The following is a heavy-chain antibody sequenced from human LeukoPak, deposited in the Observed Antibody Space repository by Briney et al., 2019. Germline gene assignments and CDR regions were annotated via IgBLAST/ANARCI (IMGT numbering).Heavy chain of an antibody. CDR3: AFPRNYYGSGSLRYYYYGMDV. J-gene: IGHJ6*02. CDR2: ISGGGDST. D-gene: IGHD3-10*01. Sequence: PGGSLRLSCAASGFTFSSYAMTWVRQASGKGLEWVSAISGGGDSTYHADSVKGRFTISRDNSKNTLYLQMNSLRAEDTAVYYCAFPRNYYGSGSLRYYYYGMDVWGQGTTVTVSS. V-gene: IGHV3-23*01. CDR1: GFTFSSYA.